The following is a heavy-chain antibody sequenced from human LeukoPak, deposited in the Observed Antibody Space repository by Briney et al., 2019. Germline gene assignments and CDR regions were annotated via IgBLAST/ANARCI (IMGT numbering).Heavy chain of an antibody. CDR1: GFTFNSYS. D-gene: IGHD3-10*01. J-gene: IGHJ4*02. CDR3: ARTDLWFGESDKGSFDY. V-gene: IGHV3-48*02. CDR2: ISSSSSTI. Sequence: GGSLRLSCVGSGFTFNSYSMNWVRQAPGKGLEWLSYISSSSSTIYYADSVKGRFTISRDYAKNSLYLQMNSLRDEDTAVYYCARTDLWFGESDKGSFDYWGQGTLVTVSS.